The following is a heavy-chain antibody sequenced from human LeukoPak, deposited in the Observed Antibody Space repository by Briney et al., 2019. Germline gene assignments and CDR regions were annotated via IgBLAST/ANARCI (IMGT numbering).Heavy chain of an antibody. CDR3: ARQSTLLNWFDP. J-gene: IGHJ5*02. Sequence: SETLSLTCTVSGGSISSYYWSWIRQPPGKGLEWIGYIYYSGSTNYNPSLKSRVTISVDTSKNQFSLKLSSVTAADTAVYYCARQSTLLNWFDPWGQGTLVTVSS. CDR2: IYYSGST. CDR1: GGSISSYY. V-gene: IGHV4-59*08.